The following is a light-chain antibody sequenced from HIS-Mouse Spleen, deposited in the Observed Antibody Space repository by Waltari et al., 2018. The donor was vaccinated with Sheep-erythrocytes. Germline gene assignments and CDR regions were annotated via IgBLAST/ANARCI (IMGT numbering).Light chain of an antibody. CDR3: SSYAGSNNWV. V-gene: IGLV2-8*01. CDR2: AVS. CDR1: SRSVGGYNP. J-gene: IGLJ3*02. Sequence: QSALTQPPSASGSPGQSVPIPCPGTSRSVGGYNPVSWYHKHPGKAPKLMIYAVSKRPSGVPDRFSGSKSGNTASLTVSGLQAEDEADYYCSSYAGSNNWVFGGGTKLTVL.